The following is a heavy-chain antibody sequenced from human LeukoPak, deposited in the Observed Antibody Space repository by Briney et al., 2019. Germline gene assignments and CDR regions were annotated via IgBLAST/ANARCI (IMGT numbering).Heavy chain of an antibody. CDR2: IYYSGST. CDR3: ARGDVYYYDSSGHLGAFDI. J-gene: IGHJ3*02. D-gene: IGHD3-22*01. CDR1: GGSVSSGSYY. Sequence: SETLSLTCTVSGGSVSSGSYYWSWIRQPPGKGLEWIGYIYYSGSTNYNPSLKSRVTISVDTSKNQFSLKLSSVTAADTAVYYCARGDVYYYDSSGHLGAFDIWGQGTMATVSS. V-gene: IGHV4-61*01.